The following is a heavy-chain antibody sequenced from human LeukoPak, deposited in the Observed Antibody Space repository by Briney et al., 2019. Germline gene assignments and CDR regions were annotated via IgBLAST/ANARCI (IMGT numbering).Heavy chain of an antibody. D-gene: IGHD2-2*01. CDR3: ARSPTSWYFDY. Sequence: GGSLRLSCAASGFTFSSYWMSWVRQAPGKGLEWVAFIRYHGSDKFYADSAKGRFTISRDNSKNTLYLQMNSLRPEDTSVYYCARSPTSWYFDYWGQGTLVTVSS. CDR2: IRYHGSDK. J-gene: IGHJ4*02. CDR1: GFTFSSYW. V-gene: IGHV3-30*02.